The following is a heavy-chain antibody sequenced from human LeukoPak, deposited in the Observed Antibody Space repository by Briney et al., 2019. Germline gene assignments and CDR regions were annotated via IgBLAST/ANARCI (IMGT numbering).Heavy chain of an antibody. Sequence: GGSLRLSCAASGFTFSSYWMSWVRQAPGKGLEWVANIKQDGSEKYYVDSVKGRFTISRDNAKNTLYLQMNSLRAEDTAVYYCAKEEEWELLPFDYWGQGTLVTVSS. CDR3: AKEEEWELLPFDY. CDR2: IKQDGSEK. CDR1: GFTFSSYW. V-gene: IGHV3-7*01. J-gene: IGHJ4*02. D-gene: IGHD1-26*01.